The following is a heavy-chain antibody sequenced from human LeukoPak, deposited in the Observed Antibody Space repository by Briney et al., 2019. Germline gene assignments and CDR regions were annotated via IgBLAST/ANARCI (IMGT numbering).Heavy chain of an antibody. CDR3: ARLSSTSFPFDY. CDR2: INHSGST. D-gene: IGHD2-2*01. J-gene: IGHJ4*02. Sequence: SSETLSLTCAVYGGSFSGYHWSWIRQPPGKGLEWIGEINHSGSTNYNPSLKSRVTISVDTSKNQFSLKLSSVTAADTAVYYCARLSSTSFPFDYWGQGTLVTVSS. V-gene: IGHV4-34*01. CDR1: GGSFSGYH.